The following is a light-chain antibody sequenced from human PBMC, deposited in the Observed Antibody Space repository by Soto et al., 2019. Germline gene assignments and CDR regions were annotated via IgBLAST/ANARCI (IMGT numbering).Light chain of an antibody. CDR2: DTS. CDR1: QSVGSF. CDR3: QQYGSSPRT. V-gene: IGKV3-20*01. J-gene: IGKJ5*01. Sequence: EIVLTQSPDTLSLSPGERVTLSCRASQSVGSFLAWYQQKPGQAPRLLIYDTSSRATGIPDRFSGSGSGTDFTLTISRLEPEDFAVYYCQQYGSSPRTFGQGTRLEIK.